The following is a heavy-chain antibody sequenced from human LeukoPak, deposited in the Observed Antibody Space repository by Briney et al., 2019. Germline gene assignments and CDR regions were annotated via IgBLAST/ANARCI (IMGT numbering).Heavy chain of an antibody. CDR1: GFTVSSNY. Sequence: GGSLRLSCAASGFTVSSNYMSWVRQAPGKGLEWVSVIYSGGSTYYADSVKGRFTISRDNSKNTLYLRMNSLRAEDTAVYYCARVWPRSSSSFDYWGQGTLVTVSS. CDR2: IYSGGST. V-gene: IGHV3-66*01. CDR3: ARVWPRSSSSFDY. J-gene: IGHJ4*02. D-gene: IGHD6-6*01.